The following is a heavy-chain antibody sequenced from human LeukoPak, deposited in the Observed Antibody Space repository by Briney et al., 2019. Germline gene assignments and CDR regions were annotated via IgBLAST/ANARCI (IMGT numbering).Heavy chain of an antibody. J-gene: IGHJ6*03. Sequence: PGGSLRLSCAASGFTFSSYWMSWVRQAPGKGLEWVANIKQDGSEKYYVDSVKGRFTISRDNAKNSLYLQMNSLRAEDTAVYYCARELSGRDYDFWILRSGYYYMDVWGKGTTVTVSS. V-gene: IGHV3-7*01. D-gene: IGHD3-3*01. CDR3: ARELSGRDYDFWILRSGYYYMDV. CDR1: GFTFSSYW. CDR2: IKQDGSEK.